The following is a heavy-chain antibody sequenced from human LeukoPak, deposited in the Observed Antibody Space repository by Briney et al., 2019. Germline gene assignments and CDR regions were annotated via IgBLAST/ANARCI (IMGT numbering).Heavy chain of an antibody. Sequence: ASVKVSCKVSGYSVNELSMHWVRQAPGLGLEWMGGFNREDDAPVYAQQFQGRVTMTEDTSTDTAYTELSSLRSEDTALYYCATLDSYYDTSGRPLLPDWGQGTLVTVSS. CDR1: GYSVNELS. CDR2: FNREDDAP. J-gene: IGHJ4*02. D-gene: IGHD3-22*01. CDR3: ATLDSYYDTSGRPLLPD. V-gene: IGHV1-24*01.